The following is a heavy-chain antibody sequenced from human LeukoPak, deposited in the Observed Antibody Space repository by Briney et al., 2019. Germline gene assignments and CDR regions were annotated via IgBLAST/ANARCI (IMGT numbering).Heavy chain of an antibody. J-gene: IGHJ4*02. D-gene: IGHD3-22*01. V-gene: IGHV3-7*03. CDR2: IKQDGSEK. CDR1: GFTFSSYW. CDR3: AKGIYYYDSSGYYRSYYFDY. Sequence: GGSLRLSCAASGFTFSSYWMSWVRQAPGKGLKWVANIKQDGSEKYYVDSVKGRFTISRDNAKNSLYLQMNSLRAEDTALYYCAKGIYYYDSSGYYRSYYFDYWGQGTLVTVSS.